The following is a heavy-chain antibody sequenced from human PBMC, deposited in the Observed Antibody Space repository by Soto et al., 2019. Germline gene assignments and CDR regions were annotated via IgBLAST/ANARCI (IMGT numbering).Heavy chain of an antibody. V-gene: IGHV3-7*02. CDR1: GFTFSSYW. J-gene: IGHJ6*02. D-gene: IGHD3-22*01. CDR3: ASFYYDSSGYLPPPYYYYYGMDV. Sequence: GGSLRLSCAASGFTFSSYWMSWVRQAPGKGLEWVANIKQDGSEKYYVDSVKGRFTISRDNAKNSLYLQMNSLRAEDTAVYYWASFYYDSSGYLPPPYYYYYGMDVWGQGTTVTVSS. CDR2: IKQDGSEK.